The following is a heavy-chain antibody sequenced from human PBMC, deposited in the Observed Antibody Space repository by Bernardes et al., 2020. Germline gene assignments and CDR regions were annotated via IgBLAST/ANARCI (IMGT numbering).Heavy chain of an antibody. CDR3: AVTRFGRPNNYVYFNL. Sequence: SETLSLTCTVSGGSISSYYWSWIRQPPGKGLEWIGYIYYSGSANHNPSLKSRVTMSVDTSKNQFSLKLTSVTAADTAVYYCAVTRFGRPNNYVYFNLWVRGTLGTVSS. D-gene: IGHD3-3*01. CDR1: GGSISSYY. J-gene: IGHJ2*01. CDR2: IYYSGSA. V-gene: IGHV4-59*01.